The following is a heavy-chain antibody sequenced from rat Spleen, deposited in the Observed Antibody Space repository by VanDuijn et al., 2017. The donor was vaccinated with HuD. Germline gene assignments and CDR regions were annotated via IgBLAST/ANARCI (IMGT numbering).Heavy chain of an antibody. CDR2: ISSGGST. V-gene: IGHV2S12*01. D-gene: IGHD4-6*01. CDR3: TRAWANNYGDS. J-gene: IGHJ2*01. Sequence: VHLKESGPGLVTPSQTLSLICTDSVFSLTNNGVSWCRWSPGKDLEWIAAISSGGSTYYNSVFKSRLSISRDTSKNQVFLKMNSLQTDDTAIYFCTRAWANNYGDSWGQGVMVTVSS. CDR1: VFSLTNNG.